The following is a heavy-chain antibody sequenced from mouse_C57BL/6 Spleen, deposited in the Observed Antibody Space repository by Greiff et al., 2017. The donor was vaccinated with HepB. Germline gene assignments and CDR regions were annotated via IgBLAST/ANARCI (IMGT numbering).Heavy chain of an antibody. Sequence: QVQLQQSGPELVKPGASVKISCKASGYAFSSSWMNWVKQRPGKGLEWIGRIYPGDGDTNYNGKFKGKATLTADKSSSTAYMQLSSLTSEDSAVYFCAREVAYYYGNYWGQGTTLTVSS. V-gene: IGHV1-82*01. D-gene: IGHD1-1*01. CDR1: GYAFSSSW. J-gene: IGHJ2*01. CDR2: IYPGDGDT. CDR3: AREVAYYYGNY.